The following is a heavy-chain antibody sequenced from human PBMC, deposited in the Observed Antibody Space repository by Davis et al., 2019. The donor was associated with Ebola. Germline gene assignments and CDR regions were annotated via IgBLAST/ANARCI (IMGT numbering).Heavy chain of an antibody. CDR2: IIPIFGTT. Sequence: SVKVSCKASGGTFSSYAISWVRQAPGQGLEWMGGIIPIFGTTNYAQKFQGRVTITADESTGTGYMELSGLRSEDTALYYCARHAVVTQNLDSWGQGTLVTVSS. V-gene: IGHV1-69*13. J-gene: IGHJ5*01. CDR1: GGTFSSYA. CDR3: ARHAVVTQNLDS. D-gene: IGHD3-22*01.